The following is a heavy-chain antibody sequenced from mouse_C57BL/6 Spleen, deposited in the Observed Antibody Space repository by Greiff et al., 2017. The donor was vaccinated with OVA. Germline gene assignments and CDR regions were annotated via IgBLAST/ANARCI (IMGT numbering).Heavy chain of an antibody. V-gene: IGHV2-9-1*01. CDR2: IWTGGGT. CDR3: ARNDYDEAMDY. CDR1: GFSLTSYA. D-gene: IGHD2-4*01. J-gene: IGHJ4*01. Sequence: VKLMESGPGLVAPSQSLSITCTVSGFSLTSYAISWVRPPPGQGLEWLGVIWTGGGTNYNSALKSRLSIRKDNSKSQVFLKMNSLQTDDTARYYCARNDYDEAMDYWGQGTSVTVSS.